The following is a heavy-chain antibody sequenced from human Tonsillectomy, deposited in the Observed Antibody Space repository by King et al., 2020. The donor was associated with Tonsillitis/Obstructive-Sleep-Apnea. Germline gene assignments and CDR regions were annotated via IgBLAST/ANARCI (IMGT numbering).Heavy chain of an antibody. CDR1: GLTFGDYA. J-gene: IGHJ6*03. V-gene: IGHV3-49*04. D-gene: IGHD2-21*01. CDR3: TRGDVIVPLNYYYMDV. Sequence: QLVQSGGGLVQPGRSLRLSCTASGLTFGDYAMSWVRQAPGKGLEWVGFIRSKAYGGTTTYAASVKGRFTISRDDSKSIAYLQMNSLKTEDTAVYYCTRGDVIVPLNYYYMDVWGKGTTVTVS. CDR2: IRSKAYGGTT.